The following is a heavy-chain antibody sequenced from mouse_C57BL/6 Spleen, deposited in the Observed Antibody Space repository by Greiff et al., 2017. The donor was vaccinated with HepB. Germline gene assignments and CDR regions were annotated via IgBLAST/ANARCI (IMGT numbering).Heavy chain of an antibody. V-gene: IGHV1-81*01. CDR1: GYTFTSYG. CDR2: IYPRSGNT. CDR3: ARLDYFTTVVGDAMDY. J-gene: IGHJ4*01. D-gene: IGHD1-1*01. Sequence: VKLQESGAELARPGASVKLSCKASGYTFTSYGISWVKQRTGQGLEWIGEIYPRSGNTYYNEKFKGKATLTADKSSSTAYMELRSLTSEDSAVYFCARLDYFTTVVGDAMDYWGQGTSVTVSS.